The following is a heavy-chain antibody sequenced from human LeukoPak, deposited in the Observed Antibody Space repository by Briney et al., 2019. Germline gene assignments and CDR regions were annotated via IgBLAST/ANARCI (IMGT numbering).Heavy chain of an antibody. CDR3: AKAHDNCGGDCSPLDYNDY. V-gene: IGHV3-23*01. CDR1: GFTFSSYA. D-gene: IGHD2-21*02. J-gene: IGHJ4*02. Sequence: GGSLRLSCAASGFTFSSYAMTWVRQAPGKGLEWVSTMNGRGLTTYYADSVKGRFTISRDNSKNTLYLYMNSLRAEDTADYYCAKAHDNCGGDCSPLDYNDYWGQGTLVTVSS. CDR2: MNGRGLTT.